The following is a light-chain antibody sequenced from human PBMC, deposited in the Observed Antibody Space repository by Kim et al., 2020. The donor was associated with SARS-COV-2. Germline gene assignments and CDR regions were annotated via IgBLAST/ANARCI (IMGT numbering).Light chain of an antibody. Sequence: VGDRVTISRRAHQIISSYLYWYQQQPRTAQLLLYAAASILQSVASSRCSGSGSGTVFTTIISILQPEDFASYYCQHSNSTYTFGEGTKLEI. V-gene: IGKV1-39*01. CDR1: QIISSY. CDR3: QHSNSTYT. CDR2: AAS. J-gene: IGKJ2*01.